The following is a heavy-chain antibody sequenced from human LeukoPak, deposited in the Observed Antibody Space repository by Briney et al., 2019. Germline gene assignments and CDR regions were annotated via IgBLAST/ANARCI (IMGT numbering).Heavy chain of an antibody. Sequence: PSETLSLTCTVSGGSISSYYWSRIRQPPGKGLEWIGYIYYSGSTNYNPSLKSRVTISVDTSKNQFSLKLSSVTAADTAVYYCARGFPFDYWGQGTLVTVSS. V-gene: IGHV4-59*01. CDR1: GGSISSYY. CDR2: IYYSGST. J-gene: IGHJ4*02. CDR3: ARGFPFDY.